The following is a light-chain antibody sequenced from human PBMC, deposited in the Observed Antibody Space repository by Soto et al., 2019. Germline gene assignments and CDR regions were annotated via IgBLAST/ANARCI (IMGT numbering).Light chain of an antibody. CDR2: TAS. CDR3: QQYEAYPLT. Sequence: DIPMTQSPSTLSASVGDRVTITCRASQSINSWLAWYQQKPGKAPKLLVYTASSLESGVPSRFSGSGSGTECTLTISTLQPDDFATYYFQQYEAYPLTFGGGTRVEIK. V-gene: IGKV1-5*03. J-gene: IGKJ4*01. CDR1: QSINSW.